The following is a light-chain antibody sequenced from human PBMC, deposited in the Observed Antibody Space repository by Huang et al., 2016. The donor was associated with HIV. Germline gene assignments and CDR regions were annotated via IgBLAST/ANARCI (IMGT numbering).Light chain of an antibody. CDR2: WAS. V-gene: IGKV4-1*01. Sequence: DIVMTQSPDSLAVSLGERATINCKASQSVLYNSNNKNYLAWYQQKPGQPPTLLIYWASTRESGVPDRFSGSGSGTDFTLTISRLQAEDVAVYYCQQYYSTRTFGQGTKVEIK. CDR1: QSVLYNSNNKNY. J-gene: IGKJ1*01. CDR3: QQYYSTRT.